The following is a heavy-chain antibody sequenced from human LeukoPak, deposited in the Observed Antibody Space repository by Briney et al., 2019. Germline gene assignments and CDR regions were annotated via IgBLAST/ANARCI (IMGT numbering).Heavy chain of an antibody. Sequence: SETLSLTCTVSGGSISSYYRSWIRQPPGKGLEWIGYIYYSGSTNYNPSLKSRVTISVDTSKNQFSLKLSSVTAADTAVYYCAAGYYGSGSLSPQFDPWGQGTLVTVSS. V-gene: IGHV4-59*13. CDR2: IYYSGST. CDR3: AAGYYGSGSLSPQFDP. J-gene: IGHJ5*02. D-gene: IGHD3-10*01. CDR1: GGSISSYY.